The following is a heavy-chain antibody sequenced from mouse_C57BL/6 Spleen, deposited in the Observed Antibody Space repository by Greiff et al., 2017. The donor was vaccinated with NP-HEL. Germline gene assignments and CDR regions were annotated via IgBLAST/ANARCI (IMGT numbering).Heavy chain of an antibody. D-gene: IGHD4-1*01. Sequence: VQLQQSGAELVKPGASVKISCKASGYAFSSYWMNWVKQRPGKGLEWIGQIYPGDGDTNYNGKFKGKATLTADKSSSTAYMQLSSLTSEDSAVYFCARWGLGRGLFDYWGQGTTLTVSS. CDR2: IYPGDGDT. V-gene: IGHV1-80*01. CDR1: GYAFSSYW. J-gene: IGHJ2*01. CDR3: ARWGLGRGLFDY.